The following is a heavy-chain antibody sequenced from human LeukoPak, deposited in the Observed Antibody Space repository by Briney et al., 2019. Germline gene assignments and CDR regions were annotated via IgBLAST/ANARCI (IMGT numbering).Heavy chain of an antibody. CDR3: AKDYKGVWLAYGSGSLESDY. D-gene: IGHD3-10*01. V-gene: IGHV3-23*01. CDR2: ISGSGGST. CDR1: GFTFSSYG. Sequence: PGGSLRLSCAASGFTFSSYGMSWVRQAPGKGLEWISIISGSGGSTYYADSVKGRFTISRDNSKNTLYLQMNSLRAEETAVYYCAKDYKGVWLAYGSGSLESDYWGQGALVGVSS. J-gene: IGHJ4*02.